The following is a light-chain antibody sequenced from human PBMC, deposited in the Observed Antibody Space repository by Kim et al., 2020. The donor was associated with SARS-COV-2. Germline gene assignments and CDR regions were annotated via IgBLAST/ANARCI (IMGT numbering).Light chain of an antibody. Sequence: LSASVGDRVTITCRTSQSVSNWLAWYQQKPGKAPKLLIYKASTLEGGVPSRFSGSGSGTEFTLTIPSLQPDDFATYYCQQYNTWTFGQGTKVDIK. V-gene: IGKV1-5*03. CDR3: QQYNTWT. CDR1: QSVSNW. J-gene: IGKJ1*01. CDR2: KAS.